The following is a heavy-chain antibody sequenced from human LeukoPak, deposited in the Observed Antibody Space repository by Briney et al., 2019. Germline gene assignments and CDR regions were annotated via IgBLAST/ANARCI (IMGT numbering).Heavy chain of an antibody. D-gene: IGHD3-22*01. CDR3: ARSYDSSGPDAFDI. J-gene: IGHJ3*02. Sequence: SQTLSLTCTVSGGSISSGGYYWSWIRQHPGKGLEWIGYIYYSGSTYYNPSLESRVTISVDTSKNQFSLKLSSVTAADTAVYYCARSYDSSGPDAFDIWGLGTMVTVSS. CDR2: IYYSGST. CDR1: GGSISSGGYY. V-gene: IGHV4-31*03.